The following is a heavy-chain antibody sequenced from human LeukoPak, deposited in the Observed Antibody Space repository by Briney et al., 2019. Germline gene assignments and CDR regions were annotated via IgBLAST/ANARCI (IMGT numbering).Heavy chain of an antibody. CDR3: ARADFTAALDY. CDR2: INTDGSST. J-gene: IGHJ4*02. CDR1: GFTFSNYW. V-gene: IGHV3-74*01. D-gene: IGHD6-13*01. Sequence: GSLRLSCAASGFTFSNYWMHWVRQAPGKGLVWVSRINTDGSSTTYADSVKGRFTISRDNSKNTLYLQMNSLRAEDTAVYYCARADFTAALDYWGQGTLVTVSS.